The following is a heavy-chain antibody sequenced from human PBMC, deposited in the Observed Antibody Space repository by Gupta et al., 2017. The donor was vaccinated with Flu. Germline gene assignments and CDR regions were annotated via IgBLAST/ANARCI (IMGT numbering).Heavy chain of an antibody. D-gene: IGHD1-1*01. CDR1: FSTYS. CDR2: ISSSSSYI. CDR3: ARSWEPKAFTDY. Sequence: FSTYSVNWVRQAPGKGLEWVSFISSSSSYIYYADSVKGRFTISRDNAKNSLYLQMNSLRAEDTAVYYCARSWEPKAFTDYWGQGTLVTVSS. J-gene: IGHJ4*02. V-gene: IGHV3-21*01.